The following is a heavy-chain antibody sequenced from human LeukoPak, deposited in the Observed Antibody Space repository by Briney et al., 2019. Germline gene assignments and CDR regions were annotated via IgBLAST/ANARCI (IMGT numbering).Heavy chain of an antibody. J-gene: IGHJ4*02. V-gene: IGHV3-7*01. D-gene: IGHD4-17*01. CDR3: ARDQYGDYSLDY. CDR1: GFTFSNHW. CDR2: IKEDGSKK. Sequence: QSGGSLRLSCAASGFTFSNHWMTWVRQAAGKGLEWVANIKEDGSKKNYVDSLKGRFTISRDNGKSSLFLQMNSLRAEDTAIYYCARDQYGDYSLDYWGQGTLVTVSS.